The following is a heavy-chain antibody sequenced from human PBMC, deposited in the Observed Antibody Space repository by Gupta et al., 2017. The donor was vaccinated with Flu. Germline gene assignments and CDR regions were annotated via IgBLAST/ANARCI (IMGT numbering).Heavy chain of an antibody. V-gene: IGHV1-69*06. CDR1: GGTFSSYA. Sequence: QVQLVQSGAEVRKPGSSVKVSCKASGGTFSSYAISWVRQAPGQGLEWMGGIIPVFGTANYAQKFQGRVTITADKSTSTAYMELSSLRSEDTAVYYCARSKPPYSGSYRAFWGWGQGTLVTVSS. J-gene: IGHJ4*02. D-gene: IGHD1-26*01. CDR2: IIPVFGTA. CDR3: ARSKPPYSGSYRAFWG.